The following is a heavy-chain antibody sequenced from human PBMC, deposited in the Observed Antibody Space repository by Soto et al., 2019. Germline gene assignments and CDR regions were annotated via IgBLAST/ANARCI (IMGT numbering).Heavy chain of an antibody. Sequence: ASVKVSCKASGYTVTSYGIHCVRQAPGQMLEWMGWINASNGDTKYSPKFQGRVTITRDTSASTAYMELSSLRSEDTAVYYCVRRHVSATGIDWFDPWGQGTLVTVSS. J-gene: IGHJ5*02. CDR1: GYTVTSYG. V-gene: IGHV1-3*01. D-gene: IGHD6-13*01. CDR3: VRRHVSATGIDWFDP. CDR2: INASNGDT.